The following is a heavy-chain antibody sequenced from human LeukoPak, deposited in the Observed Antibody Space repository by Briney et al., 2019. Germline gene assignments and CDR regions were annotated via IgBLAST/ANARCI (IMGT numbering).Heavy chain of an antibody. CDR2: IYYSGST. J-gene: IGHJ4*02. D-gene: IGHD2-2*02. CDR1: GGSISNYY. CDR3: ARAPGPAAITFDY. V-gene: IGHV4-59*01. Sequence: PSETLSLTCTVSGGSISNYYWSWIRQPPGKGLKWIGYIYYSGSTSYNPSLKSRVTISVDTSKNQFSLKLSSVTAADTAVDYCARAPGPAAITFDYWGQGTLVTVSS.